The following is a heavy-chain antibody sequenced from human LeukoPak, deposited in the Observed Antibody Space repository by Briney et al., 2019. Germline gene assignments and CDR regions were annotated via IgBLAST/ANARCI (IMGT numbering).Heavy chain of an antibody. V-gene: IGHV5-51*01. CDR1: GYSFTSYW. CDR3: ARIVVAAAFDY. CDR2: IYPGDSDT. J-gene: IGHJ4*02. Sequence: GESLKISCXGSGYSFTSYWIGWVRQIPGKGLEWMGIIYPGDSDTRYSPSFQGQVTISADKSISTAYLQWSSLKASDTAMYYCARIVVAAAFDYWGQGTLVTVSS. D-gene: IGHD2-15*01.